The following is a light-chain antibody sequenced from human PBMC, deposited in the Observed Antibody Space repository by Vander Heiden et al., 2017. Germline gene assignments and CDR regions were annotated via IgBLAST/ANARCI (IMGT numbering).Light chain of an antibody. CDR1: QGISSY. CDR2: AAS. Sequence: DIQLTQSSSFLSAFVGDTVTITCRASQGISSYLAWYQQKPGKAPKLLIYAASALHSGVPSRFSGSGSGTEFTLTISYLQPEDFATYYCQQFNSYPRTFGQGTKVEI. V-gene: IGKV1-9*01. CDR3: QQFNSYPRT. J-gene: IGKJ1*01.